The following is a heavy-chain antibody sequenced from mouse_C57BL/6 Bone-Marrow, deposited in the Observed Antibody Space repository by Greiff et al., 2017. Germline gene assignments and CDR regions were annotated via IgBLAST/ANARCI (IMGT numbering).Heavy chain of an antibody. V-gene: IGHV5-6*03. CDR2: ISSGGSCT. CDR1: GFTFSSYG. J-gene: IGHJ3*01. CDR3: ASPIYLPSWFAY. Sequence: VVESGGGLVKPGGSLKLSCAASGFTFSSYGMSWVRQTPDKRLEWVATISSGGSCTCYPDSVKGRFTISRDNAKDTLYLQMSSLKSEDKAMYYCASPIYLPSWFAYWGQGTLVTVSA. D-gene: IGHD2-3*01.